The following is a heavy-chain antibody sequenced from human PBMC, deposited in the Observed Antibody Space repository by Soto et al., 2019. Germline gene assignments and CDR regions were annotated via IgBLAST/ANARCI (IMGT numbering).Heavy chain of an antibody. CDR3: ARGHPRGYYTGPPRGDWFDP. Sequence: PSETLSLTCAVYGGSLSGYYWSWIRQPPGKGLEWIGEINHSGSTNYNPSLKSRVTISVDTSKNQFSLKLSSVTAADTAVYYCARGHPRGYYTGPPRGDWFDPWGQGTLVTVSS. V-gene: IGHV4-34*01. D-gene: IGHD3-3*01. CDR2: INHSGST. J-gene: IGHJ5*02. CDR1: GGSLSGYY.